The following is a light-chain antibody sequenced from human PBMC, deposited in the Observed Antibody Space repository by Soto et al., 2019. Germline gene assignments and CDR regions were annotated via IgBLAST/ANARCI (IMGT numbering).Light chain of an antibody. V-gene: IGKV3-15*01. CDR3: QQYNKWPPWT. CDR1: QSVSSN. CDR2: GAS. Sequence: EIVMTQSPATLSVSPGERATLSCRASQSVSSNLAWYQQKPGQAHRLLIYGASTRATGIPARFSGSGSGTEFTLTISSQQSEDFAVYYCQQYNKWPPWTFGQGTKVEIK. J-gene: IGKJ1*01.